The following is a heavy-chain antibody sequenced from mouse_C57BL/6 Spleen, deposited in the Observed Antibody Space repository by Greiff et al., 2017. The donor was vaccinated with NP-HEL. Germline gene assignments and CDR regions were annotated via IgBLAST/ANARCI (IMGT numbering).Heavy chain of an antibody. CDR2: IHPNSGST. CDR3: ARSWSCYGNYSYAMDY. CDR1: GYTFTSYW. V-gene: IGHV1-64*01. D-gene: IGHD2-1*01. Sequence: QVQLQQPGAELVKPGASVKLSCKASGYTFTSYWMHWVKQRPGQGLEWIGMIHPNSGSTNYNEKFKSKATLTVDKSSSTAYMQLSSLTAEDSAVYYCARSWSCYGNYSYAMDYWGQGTSVTVCS. J-gene: IGHJ4*01.